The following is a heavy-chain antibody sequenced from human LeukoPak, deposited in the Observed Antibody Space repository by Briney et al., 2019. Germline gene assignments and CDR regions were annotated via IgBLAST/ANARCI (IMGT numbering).Heavy chain of an antibody. J-gene: IGHJ3*02. CDR3: ARDGYCSSTSCYDAFDI. D-gene: IGHD2-2*03. CDR2: IYYSGST. V-gene: IGHV4-39*07. CDR1: GGSISSGSYY. Sequence: MSSETLSLTCTVSGGSISSGSYYWGWIRQPPGKGLEWIGSIYYSGSTYYNPSLKSRVTISVDTSKNQFSLKLSSVTAADTAVYYCARDGYCSSTSCYDAFDIWGQGTMVTVSS.